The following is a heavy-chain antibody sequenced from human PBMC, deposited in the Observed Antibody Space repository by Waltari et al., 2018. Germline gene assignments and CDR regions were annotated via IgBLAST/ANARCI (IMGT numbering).Heavy chain of an antibody. V-gene: IGHV1-18*01. Sequence: VKLVQSGGEVKKPGASVKVSCKASGYTFISHGISWVLQAPGQGLAWVGWGQAPGKGVGWVRWVRGYGENTKYERTVQGRVSLTADTATNTAYMELTSLTADDTAGYYCAHSDYRSSWYTMDVWGQGTTVSVSS. J-gene: IGHJ6*02. CDR1: GYTFISHG. CDR2: VRGYGENT. D-gene: IGHD6-13*01. CDR3: AHSDYRSSWYTMDV.